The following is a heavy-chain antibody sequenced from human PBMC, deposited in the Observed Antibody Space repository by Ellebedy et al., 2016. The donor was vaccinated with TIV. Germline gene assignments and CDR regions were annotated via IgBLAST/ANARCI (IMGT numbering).Heavy chain of an antibody. CDR2: ISAQDGNT. Sequence: AASVKVSCKTSGYSFTAYGISWVRQAPGEGLEWMGWISAQDGNTIDAQNFQDRVTMTTDTSTSTAYLEMRSLRSDDTALYYCARAWKPLLSGTYNYWGQGTLVTVSS. V-gene: IGHV1-18*01. CDR3: ARAWKPLLSGTYNY. J-gene: IGHJ4*02. D-gene: IGHD1-26*01. CDR1: GYSFTAYG.